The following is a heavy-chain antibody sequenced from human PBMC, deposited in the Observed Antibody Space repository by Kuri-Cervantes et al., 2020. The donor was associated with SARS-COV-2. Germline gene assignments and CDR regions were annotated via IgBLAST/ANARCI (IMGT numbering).Heavy chain of an antibody. D-gene: IGHD2-2*02. Sequence: SETLSLTCNVSGGSIRSYFWSWIRQAPGKGLEWIGCMYFNGRTNYNPSLKRRVSMSVDTSKSQFSLKLSSVTAADTAVYYCARLPPYCSSTSCYTGTFDAFDIWGQGTMVTVSS. J-gene: IGHJ3*02. CDR3: ARLPPYCSSTSCYTGTFDAFDI. CDR2: MYFNGRT. CDR1: GGSIRSYF. V-gene: IGHV4-59*08.